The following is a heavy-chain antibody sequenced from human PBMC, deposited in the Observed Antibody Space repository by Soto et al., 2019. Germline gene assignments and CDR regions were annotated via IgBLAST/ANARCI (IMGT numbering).Heavy chain of an antibody. V-gene: IGHV1-18*01. CDR2: ISAYNGNT. D-gene: IGHD3-16*02. CDR3: ARDLGITCGGVIVIPGVGDYYYGMDV. Sequence: ASVKVSCKASGYTFTSYGISWVRQAPGQGLEWMGWISAYNGNTNYAQKLQGRVTMTTDTSTSTAYMELRSLRSDDTAVYYCARDLGITCGGVIVIPGVGDYYYGMDVWGQGTTVTVSS. J-gene: IGHJ6*02. CDR1: GYTFTSYG.